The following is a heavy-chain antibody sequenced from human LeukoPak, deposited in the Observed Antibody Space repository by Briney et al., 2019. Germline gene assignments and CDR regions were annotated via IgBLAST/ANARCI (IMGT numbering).Heavy chain of an antibody. V-gene: IGHV3-33*06. CDR3: AKVADYYDTSGLDY. Sequence: PGGSLRLSCAASGFTFSSHGMHWVRQAPGKGLEWVAVIWYDGRKKYYGDSVKGRFIVSRDNSKNTLYLQMNSPRAEDTAVYFCAKVADYYDTSGLDYWGQGTPVTVSS. J-gene: IGHJ4*02. CDR1: GFTFSSHG. D-gene: IGHD3-22*01. CDR2: IWYDGRKK.